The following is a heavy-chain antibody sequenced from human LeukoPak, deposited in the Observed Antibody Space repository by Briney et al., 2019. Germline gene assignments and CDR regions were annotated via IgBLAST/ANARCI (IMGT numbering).Heavy chain of an antibody. CDR1: GFTFSTYS. J-gene: IGHJ3*02. V-gene: IGHV3-21*01. Sequence: GGSLRLSCATSGFTFSTYSMNWVRQAPGKGLEWVSSISSTSSYIYYADSLKGRFTISRDNAKNSLYLQMNSLRAEDTAVYYCARGGIMVTFGGVIVKDYDAFDIWGQGTMVTVSS. CDR2: ISSTSSYI. CDR3: ARGGIMVTFGGVIVKDYDAFDI. D-gene: IGHD3-16*02.